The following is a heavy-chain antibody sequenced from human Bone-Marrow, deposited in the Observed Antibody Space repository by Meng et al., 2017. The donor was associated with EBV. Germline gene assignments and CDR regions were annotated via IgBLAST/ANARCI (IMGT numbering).Heavy chain of an antibody. D-gene: IGHD6-19*01. CDR2: IYHSGGT. J-gene: IGHJ4*02. CDR3: ARNLLALAVNEDYFDF. Sequence: QVQLQGSGPGLVKPSGTLSLTCAVSGGSINSSNCCVWVRQPPGKGLGCIGEIYHSGGTNPSLQSRVTISVDKAKNHFSLKLRSVTAADTAVYYCARNLLALAVNEDYFDFWGQGSLVTVSS. V-gene: IGHV4-4*02. CDR1: GGSINSSNC.